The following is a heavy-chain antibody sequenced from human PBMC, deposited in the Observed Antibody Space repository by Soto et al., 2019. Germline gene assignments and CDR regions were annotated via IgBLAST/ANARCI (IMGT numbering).Heavy chain of an antibody. J-gene: IGHJ4*02. D-gene: IGHD6-19*01. CDR2: IDYSGTI. V-gene: IGHV4-61*01. Sequence: QVQLQESGPGLVKPSETLSLTCTVSGGSVTSDLYYWSWIRQPPGEGLEWIGYIDYSGTIKYNPSLESRVTISKSQFSLSLSSVTAADTAVYYCARLLKRTTGWLYFDYWGQGTRVTVSS. CDR1: GGSVTSDLYY. CDR3: ARLLKRTTGWLYFDY.